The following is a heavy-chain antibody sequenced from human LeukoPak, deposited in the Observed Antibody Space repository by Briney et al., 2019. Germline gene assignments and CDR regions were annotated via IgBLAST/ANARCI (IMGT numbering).Heavy chain of an antibody. J-gene: IGHJ4*02. V-gene: IGHV4-39*07. CDR3: ARAMSIAARLQTIFDY. Sequence: PSETLSLTCTVSGGSISSSNYYWGWIRQPPGKGLEWIGEINHSGSTNYNPSLKSRVTISVDTSKNQFSLNLTSVTAADTAVYYCARAMSIAARLQTIFDYWGQGTLVTVSS. CDR1: GGSISSSNYY. D-gene: IGHD6-6*01. CDR2: INHSGST.